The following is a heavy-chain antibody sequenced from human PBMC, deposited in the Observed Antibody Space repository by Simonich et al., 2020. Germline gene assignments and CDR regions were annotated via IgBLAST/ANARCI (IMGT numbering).Heavy chain of an antibody. D-gene: IGHD2-15*01. CDR1: GYTFTSYG. J-gene: IGHJ4*02. Sequence: QVQLVQSGAEVKKPGASVKVSCKASGYTFTSYGISWVRQAPGQGLEWMGWISGDKGNTNNAQKLQGRVTMNTDTSTSTAYMGLRSLRSDDTAVYYCARASRGTWWYYYFDYWGQGTLVTVSS. CDR2: ISGDKGNT. V-gene: IGHV1-18*01. CDR3: ARASRGTWWYYYFDY.